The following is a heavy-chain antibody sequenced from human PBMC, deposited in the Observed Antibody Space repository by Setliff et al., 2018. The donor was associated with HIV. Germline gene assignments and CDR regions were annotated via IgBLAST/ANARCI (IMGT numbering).Heavy chain of an antibody. CDR2: IYHDGRT. D-gene: IGHD3-22*01. V-gene: IGHV4-39*01. CDR3: ARQLASGFWAFDI. CDR1: DDSFSTSDYW. Sequence: SETLSLTCTVSDDSFSTSDYWWAWVRQPPGKGLEWIGSIYHDGRTYYSPSPKSRVTISVDTSKNRFSLKLSSVTATDTAVYYCARQLASGFWAFDIWGQGTMVTVSS. J-gene: IGHJ3*02.